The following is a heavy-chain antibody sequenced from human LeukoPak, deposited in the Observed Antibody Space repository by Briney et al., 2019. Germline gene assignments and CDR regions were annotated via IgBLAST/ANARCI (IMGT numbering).Heavy chain of an antibody. CDR1: GFTVSSNY. V-gene: IGHV3-66*02. CDR2: IYSGGST. CDR3: ARVALSGYYYMDY. J-gene: IGHJ4*02. Sequence: GGSLRLSCAASGFTVSSNYMSWDRQAPGMGLEWVSVIYSGGSTYYADSVKGRFTISRDNSKNTLYLQMNSLRAEDTAVYYCARVALSGYYYMDYWGQGTLVTVSS. D-gene: IGHD3-3*01.